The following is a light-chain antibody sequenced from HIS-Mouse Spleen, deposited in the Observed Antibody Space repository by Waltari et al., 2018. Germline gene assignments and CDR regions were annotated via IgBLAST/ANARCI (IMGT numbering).Light chain of an antibody. V-gene: IGLV3-21*03. CDR3: QVWDSSSDHVV. Sequence: SYVLTQPPSVSVAPGKTARITCGGNNIGSKSVHWYQQKPGEAPVLVVYDDRDRPSGIPERFSGSNSGNTATLNISRVEAGDEDDYYCQVWDSSSDHVVFGGGTKLTVL. CDR2: DDR. CDR1: NIGSKS. J-gene: IGLJ2*01.